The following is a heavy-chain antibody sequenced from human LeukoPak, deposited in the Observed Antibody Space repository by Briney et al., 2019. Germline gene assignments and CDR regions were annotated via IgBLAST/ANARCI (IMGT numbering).Heavy chain of an antibody. CDR2: INPNSGGT. D-gene: IGHD3-22*01. CDR3: ARDRGVTMIVVADNWFDS. CDR1: GYTFTGYY. Sequence: ASVKVSCKASGYTFTGYYMHWVRQAPGQGLEWMGRINPNSGGTNYAQKFQGRVTMTRDTSISTAYMELSRLRSDDTAVYYCARDRGVTMIVVADNWFDSWGQGTLVTVSP. V-gene: IGHV1-2*06. J-gene: IGHJ5*01.